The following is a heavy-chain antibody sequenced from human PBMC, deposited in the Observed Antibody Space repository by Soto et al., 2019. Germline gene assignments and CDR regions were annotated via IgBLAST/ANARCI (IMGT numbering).Heavy chain of an antibody. CDR3: ALLPCSRCSCYWLFFSGTDV. CDR2: IYWDDDK. CDR1: GFSLSTSGVG. V-gene: IGHV2-5*02. J-gene: IGHJ6*02. Sequence: QITLKESGPTLVKPTQTLTLTCTFSGFSLSTSGVGVAWIRQPPGKALEWLALIYWDDDKRYRPSLESRLTITKDTSKNLLDRAMSNLDSVDTATYYCALLPCSRCSCYWLFFSGTDVWGQGTTVTVSS. D-gene: IGHD2-15*01.